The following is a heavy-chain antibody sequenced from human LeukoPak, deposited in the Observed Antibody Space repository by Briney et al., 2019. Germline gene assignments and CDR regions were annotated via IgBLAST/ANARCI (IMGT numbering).Heavy chain of an antibody. CDR1: GRSISSSY. D-gene: IGHD5-18*01. CDR2: IYYSGST. CDR3: AREGIGSYGDPYVHY. Sequence: SETLSLTCTVSGRSISSSYWSWIRQPPGKGLEWIGYIYYSGSTNYNPSLKSRVTISVDTSKNQFSLKLSSVTAADTAVYYCAREGIGSYGDPYVHYWGEGTLVTVSS. J-gene: IGHJ4*02. V-gene: IGHV4-59*01.